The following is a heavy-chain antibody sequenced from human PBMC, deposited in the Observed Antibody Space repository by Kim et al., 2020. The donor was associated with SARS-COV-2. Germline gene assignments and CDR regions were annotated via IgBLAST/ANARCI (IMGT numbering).Heavy chain of an antibody. J-gene: IGHJ6*02. CDR1: GFTFSSYG. CDR2: ISYDGSNK. D-gene: IGHD1-26*01. V-gene: IGHV3-30*18. Sequence: GGSLRLSCAASGFTFSSYGMHWVRQAPGKGLEWVAVISYDGSNKYYADSVKGRFTISRDNSKNTLYLQMNSLRAEDTAVYYCAKDQRAGATRDIYYYYYGMDVWGQGTTVTVSS. CDR3: AKDQRAGATRDIYYYYYGMDV.